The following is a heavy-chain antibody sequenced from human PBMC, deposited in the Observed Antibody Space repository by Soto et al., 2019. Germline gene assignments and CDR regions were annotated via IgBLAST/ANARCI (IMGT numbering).Heavy chain of an antibody. Sequence: QVQLVQSGAEVKESGASVTVSCKASGYTFTSYYMHWVRQAPGQGLEWLGIINPGGGSTTYAQEFQVRLTMTRDTSTTTVYMELSSLRSEDTAIYYCARGPARQEFDYWGQGTLVTVSS. CDR1: GYTFTSYY. V-gene: IGHV1-46*03. CDR2: INPGGGST. D-gene: IGHD6-6*01. CDR3: ARGPARQEFDY. J-gene: IGHJ4*02.